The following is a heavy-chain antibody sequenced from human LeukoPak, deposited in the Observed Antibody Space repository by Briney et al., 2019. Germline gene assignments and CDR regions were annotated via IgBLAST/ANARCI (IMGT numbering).Heavy chain of an antibody. V-gene: IGHV4-38-2*02. CDR3: ARSDSSSWYYFDY. CDR2: IYHSGST. D-gene: IGHD6-13*01. J-gene: IGHJ4*02. CDR1: GYSITTGYY. Sequence: SETLSLTCTVSGYSITTGYYWGWIRQSPGKGLEWIGSIYHSGSTYYNPSLKSRVTISVDTSKNQFSLKLSSVTAADTAVYYCARSDSSSWYYFDYWGQGTLVIVSS.